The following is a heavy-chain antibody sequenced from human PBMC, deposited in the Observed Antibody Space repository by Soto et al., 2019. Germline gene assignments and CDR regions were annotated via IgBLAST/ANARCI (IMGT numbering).Heavy chain of an antibody. Sequence: SQTLSLTCAISGDSVSSNSAAWNWIRQSPSRGLEWLGRTYCRSKWYNDYAVSVKSRITINPDTSKNQFSLQLNSETPEDTAVYYCARQSLLWFGELSGGFDYWGQGTLVTVSA. D-gene: IGHD3-10*01. J-gene: IGHJ4*02. CDR3: ARQSLLWFGELSGGFDY. V-gene: IGHV6-1*01. CDR2: TYCRSKWYN. CDR1: GDSVSSNSAA.